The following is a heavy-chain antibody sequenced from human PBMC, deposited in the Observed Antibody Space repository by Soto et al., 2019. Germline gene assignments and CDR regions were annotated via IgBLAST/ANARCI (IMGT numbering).Heavy chain of an antibody. V-gene: IGHV3-74*01. Sequence: GGALRLSCAAYGFSFSSYWMHWVRQAPGKGLEWVSRIQTDGTSATNADSVRGRFTISRDNAKNTLYLQMKSLRAEDTAVYNCVRALLSGGYYFYYGLDVQGQRPILTVS. J-gene: IGHJ6*02. CDR2: IQTDGTSA. CDR3: VRALLSGGYYFYYGLDV. CDR1: GFSFSSYW. D-gene: IGHD3-10*01.